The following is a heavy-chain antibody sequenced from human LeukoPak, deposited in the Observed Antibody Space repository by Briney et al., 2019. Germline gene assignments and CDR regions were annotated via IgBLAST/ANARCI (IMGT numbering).Heavy chain of an antibody. D-gene: IGHD3-22*01. J-gene: IGHJ1*01. CDR3: AKEAPNYDSSGFGPAEYFQH. V-gene: IGHV3-23*01. Sequence: GGSLRLSCAASGFTFSSYFMSWVRQAPGKGLEWVSAISGRAGSTYYADSVKGRVTISRDNFKNTLYLQMNKMSSENMDVYYCAKEAPNYDSSGFGPAEYFQHWGQGTLVTVSS. CDR2: ISGRAGST. CDR1: GFTFSSYF.